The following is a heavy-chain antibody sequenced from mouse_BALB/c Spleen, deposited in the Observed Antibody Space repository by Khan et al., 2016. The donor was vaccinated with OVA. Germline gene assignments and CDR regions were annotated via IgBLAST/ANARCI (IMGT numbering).Heavy chain of an antibody. Sequence: QIQLVQSGPELKKPGETVKISCKASGYTFTNYGMNWVKQAPGKGLEWMGWINTYTGDPTYADDFKGRSAFSLETSASTAYLQINNRKNEDTATYFCARPPYFSYVMVYWGQGTSVTVSS. J-gene: IGHJ4*01. CDR2: INTYTGDP. CDR3: ARPPYFSYVMVY. CDR1: GYTFTNYG. V-gene: IGHV9-3-1*01. D-gene: IGHD2-10*01.